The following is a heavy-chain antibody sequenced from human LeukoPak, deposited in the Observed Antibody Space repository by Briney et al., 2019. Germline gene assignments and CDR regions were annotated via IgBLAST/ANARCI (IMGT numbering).Heavy chain of an antibody. D-gene: IGHD6-19*01. Sequence: GGSLRLSCAASGFTVSSNYMSWVRQAPGKGLEWVSVIYSGGSTYYADSVKGRFTISRDNAKNSLYLQMNSLRAEDTAVYYCAREALRGWSRVFDYWGQGTLVTVSS. V-gene: IGHV3-66*01. CDR2: IYSGGST. J-gene: IGHJ4*02. CDR3: AREALRGWSRVFDY. CDR1: GFTVSSNY.